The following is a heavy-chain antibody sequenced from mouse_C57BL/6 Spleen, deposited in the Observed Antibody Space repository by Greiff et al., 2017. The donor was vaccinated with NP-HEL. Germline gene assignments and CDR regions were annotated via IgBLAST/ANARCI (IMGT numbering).Heavy chain of an antibody. D-gene: IGHD2-5*01. Sequence: QVQLQQPGAELVKPGASVKLSCKASGYTFTSYWMHWVKQRPGRGLEWIGRIDPNGGGTKYNEKFKSKATLTVDKPSSTAYMQLSSLTSEDSAVYYCASSYYSNYVGFAYWGQGTLVTVSA. V-gene: IGHV1-72*01. CDR2: IDPNGGGT. CDR3: ASSYYSNYVGFAY. J-gene: IGHJ3*01. CDR1: GYTFTSYW.